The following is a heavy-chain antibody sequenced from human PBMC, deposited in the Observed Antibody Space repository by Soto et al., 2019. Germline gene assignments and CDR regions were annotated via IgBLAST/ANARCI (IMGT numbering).Heavy chain of an antibody. CDR3: ARRAGNYDSSGYYYFDY. J-gene: IGHJ4*02. D-gene: IGHD3-22*01. Sequence: PGESLKISCKGSGYSFTSYWISWVRQMPGKGLEWMGRIDPSDSYTNYSPSFQGHVTISADKSISTAYLQWSSLKASDTAMYYCARRAGNYDSSGYYYFDYWGQGTLVTVPQ. V-gene: IGHV5-10-1*01. CDR2: IDPSDSYT. CDR1: GYSFTSYW.